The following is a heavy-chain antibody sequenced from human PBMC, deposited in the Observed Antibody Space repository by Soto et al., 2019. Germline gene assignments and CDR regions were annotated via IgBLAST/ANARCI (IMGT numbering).Heavy chain of an antibody. V-gene: IGHV5-10-1*01. CDR3: ARLELGIADPPSYYYGMDV. CDR1: GYSFTSYW. Sequence: GESLKISCKGSGYSFTSYWISWVRQMPGKGLEWMGRIDPSDSYTNYSPSFQGHVTISADKSISTAYLQWSSLKASDTAMYYCARLELGIADPPSYYYGMDVWGQGTTVTVSS. CDR2: IDPSDSYT. J-gene: IGHJ6*02. D-gene: IGHD6-13*01.